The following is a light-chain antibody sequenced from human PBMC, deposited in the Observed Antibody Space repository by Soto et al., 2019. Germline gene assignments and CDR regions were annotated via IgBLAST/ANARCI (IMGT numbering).Light chain of an antibody. CDR1: QSVLYSSNNKNY. V-gene: IGKV4-1*01. CDR2: WAS. Sequence: DIVMTQSPASLAVSLGERATINCKSSQSVLYSSNNKNYLAWYQQKPGQPPKLLIYWASTRESGVPDRFSGSGSGTDFTLTIISLQAEDVAVYYCQQYYSTPLTFGGGTKVEIK. J-gene: IGKJ4*01. CDR3: QQYYSTPLT.